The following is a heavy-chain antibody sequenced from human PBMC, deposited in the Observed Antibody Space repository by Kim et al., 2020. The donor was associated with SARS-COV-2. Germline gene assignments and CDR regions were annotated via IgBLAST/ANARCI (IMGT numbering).Heavy chain of an antibody. J-gene: IGHJ6*03. V-gene: IGHV3-11*01. D-gene: IGHD2-15*01. CDR3: ARGRFSTTLSSTGYYYMDV. Sequence: GGSLRLSCAASGFTFSDYYMSWIRQAPGKGLEWVSYISSSGSTIYYADSVKGRFTISRDNAKNSLYPQMNSLRAEDTAVYYCARGRFSTTLSSTGYYYMDVWGKGTTVTVSS. CDR2: ISSSGSTI. CDR1: GFTFSDYY.